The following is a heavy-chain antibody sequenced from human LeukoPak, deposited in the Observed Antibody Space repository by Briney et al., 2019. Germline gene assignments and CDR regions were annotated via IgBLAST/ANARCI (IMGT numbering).Heavy chain of an antibody. D-gene: IGHD6-13*01. J-gene: IGHJ4*02. Sequence: GGSLRPSCAASGFTFSSYSMNWVRQAPGKGLEWVSSISSSSSYIYYADSVKGRFTISRDNAKNSLYLQMNSLRAEDTAVYYCARGGDTAAAGTAVDYWGQGTLVTVSS. CDR1: GFTFSSYS. V-gene: IGHV3-21*01. CDR2: ISSSSSYI. CDR3: ARGGDTAAAGTAVDY.